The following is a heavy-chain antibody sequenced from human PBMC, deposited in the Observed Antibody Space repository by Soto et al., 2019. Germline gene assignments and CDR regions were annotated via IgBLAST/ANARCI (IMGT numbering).Heavy chain of an antibody. V-gene: IGHV3-9*01. J-gene: IGHJ4*02. CDR1: GFTFDDYA. CDR2: INWKSGNI. CDR3: AKDLSVGIVLPGTLDF. Sequence: PGGSLRLSCAASGFTFDDYAMHWVRQAPGKGLEWVSGINWKSGNIGYADSVKGRFTISRDNAKSSLYLHMNSLRPEVTALYYCAKDLSVGIVLPGTLDFWGQGTLVTVSS. D-gene: IGHD6-19*01.